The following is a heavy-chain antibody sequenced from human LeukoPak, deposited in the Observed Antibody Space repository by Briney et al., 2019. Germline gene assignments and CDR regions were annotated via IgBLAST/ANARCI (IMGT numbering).Heavy chain of an antibody. CDR1: GFRFDDYA. V-gene: IGHV3-9*01. J-gene: IGHJ4*02. Sequence: GGSLRLSCAASGFRFDDYAMHWVRQAPGKGLEWVSGINWNGSTLVYADSVKGRFTISRDNTKNSLYLQMTNLRPEDTAFYYCGKINFWGQGTLVTVSS. CDR3: GKINF. CDR2: INWNGSTL.